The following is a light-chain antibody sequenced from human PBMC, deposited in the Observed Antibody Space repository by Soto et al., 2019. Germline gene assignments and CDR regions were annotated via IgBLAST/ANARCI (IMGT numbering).Light chain of an antibody. J-gene: IGKJ4*01. V-gene: IGKV3-20*01. CDR1: QSVSSSD. Sequence: EIVLTQSPGTLSLSPGERATLSCRASQSVSSSDLAWYQQKPGQAPRLLIYGASSRATGIPDRFSGSGSGTDFTLTISRLEPEDFAVYYCQQYGSSPQGLTFGGGTKVAIK. CDR2: GAS. CDR3: QQYGSSPQGLT.